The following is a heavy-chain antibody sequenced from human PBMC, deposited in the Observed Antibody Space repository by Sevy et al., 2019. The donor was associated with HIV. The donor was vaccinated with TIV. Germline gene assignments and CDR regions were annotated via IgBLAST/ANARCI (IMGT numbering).Heavy chain of an antibody. J-gene: IGHJ5*02. CDR3: AGAFRYYYDSSGYGYWFDP. Sequence: GGSLRLSCAASGFTFSSYSMNWVRQAPGKGLEWVSYISSSSSTIYYADSVKGRFTISRDNAKNSLYLQMNSLRDEDTAVYYCAGAFRYYYDSSGYGYWFDPWGQGTLVTVSS. CDR1: GFTFSSYS. CDR2: ISSSSSTI. V-gene: IGHV3-48*02. D-gene: IGHD3-22*01.